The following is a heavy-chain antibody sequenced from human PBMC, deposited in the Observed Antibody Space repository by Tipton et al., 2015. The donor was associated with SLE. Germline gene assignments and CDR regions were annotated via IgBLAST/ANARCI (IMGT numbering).Heavy chain of an antibody. CDR1: GGSISRGFFY. CDR3: EGAATGTNYYMDV. D-gene: IGHD4-17*01. Sequence: TLSLTCSVSGGSISRGFFYWGWIRQSPGKGLECIGSISYTGATYYNLSLKSRVTISVDTSKNQFSLKLSPVTAADTAVYYCEGAATGTNYYMDVWGKGTTVTVSS. V-gene: IGHV4-39*07. CDR2: ISYTGAT. J-gene: IGHJ6*03.